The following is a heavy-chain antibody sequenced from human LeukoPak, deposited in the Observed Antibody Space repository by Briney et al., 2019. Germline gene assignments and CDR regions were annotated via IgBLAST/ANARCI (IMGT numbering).Heavy chain of an antibody. Sequence: GESLKISCKGSGYSFTSYWIAWVRQMPGKGLEWMGIIYPIDSDTRYSPSFQGQVTISADKSISTAYLQWSSLKASDTAIYYCARHSCGGGPCYLHYGMDVWGQGTTVTVSS. CDR2: IYPIDSDT. CDR1: GYSFTSYW. J-gene: IGHJ6*02. CDR3: ARHSCGGGPCYLHYGMDV. V-gene: IGHV5-51*01. D-gene: IGHD2-15*01.